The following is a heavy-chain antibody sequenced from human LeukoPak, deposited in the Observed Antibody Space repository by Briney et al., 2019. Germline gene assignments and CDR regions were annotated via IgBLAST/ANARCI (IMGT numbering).Heavy chain of an antibody. D-gene: IGHD5/OR15-5a*01. J-gene: IGHJ4*02. CDR3: ALIRVYEWYYFDF. Sequence: TLSLTCTVSSGPLSSYYWSWIRQPPGKALEWLARIDWDDDKHYVTSLKTRLTISKDTSKNQVVLTMTNMDFVDTATYYCALIRVYEWYYFDFWGQGALVTVSS. CDR2: IDWDDDK. CDR1: SGPLSSYYW. V-gene: IGHV2-70*11.